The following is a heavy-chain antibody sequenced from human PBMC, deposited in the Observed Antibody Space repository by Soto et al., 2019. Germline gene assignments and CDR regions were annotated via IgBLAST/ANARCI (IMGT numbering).Heavy chain of an antibody. CDR2: ITGRTGTI. CDR3: ARDPGDHFFEY. Sequence: LTLSGAPSGFNFRQYYMNWIRQASGKGLEWVSFITGRTGTIYYADSVKGRFTISRDNAKNSLYLQMNSLRAEDTAVYYCARDPGDHFFEYWGQGILGTVSS. J-gene: IGHJ4*02. V-gene: IGHV3-11*01. CDR1: GFNFRQYY. D-gene: IGHD7-27*01.